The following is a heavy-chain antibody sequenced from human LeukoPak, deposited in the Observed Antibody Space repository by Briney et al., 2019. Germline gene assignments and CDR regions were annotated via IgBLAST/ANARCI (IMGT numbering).Heavy chain of an antibody. CDR3: ARALNGDYNFDY. V-gene: IGHV4-59*01. CDR1: GGSISSYY. D-gene: IGHD4-17*01. J-gene: IGHJ4*02. CDR2: IYYSGST. Sequence: PSETLSLTCTVSGGSISSYYWSWIRQPPGKGLEWIGYIYYSGSTNYNPCLKSRVTISVDTSKNQFSLKLSSVTAADTAVYYCARALNGDYNFDYWGQGTLVTVSS.